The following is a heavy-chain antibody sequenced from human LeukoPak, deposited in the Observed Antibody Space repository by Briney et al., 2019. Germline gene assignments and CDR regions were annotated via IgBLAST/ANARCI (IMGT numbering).Heavy chain of an antibody. CDR3: VREGYYGSAALYS. CDR1: GFTFSSYG. Sequence: GGSLRLSCAASGFTFSSYGMHWVRQAPGKGLVCVSRIKTDGSSTTYADSVKGRFTISRDNAKNTLYLQMNSLRAEDTAVYYCVREGYYGSAALYSWGQGTLVTVSS. V-gene: IGHV3-74*01. J-gene: IGHJ4*02. D-gene: IGHD3-10*01. CDR2: IKTDGSST.